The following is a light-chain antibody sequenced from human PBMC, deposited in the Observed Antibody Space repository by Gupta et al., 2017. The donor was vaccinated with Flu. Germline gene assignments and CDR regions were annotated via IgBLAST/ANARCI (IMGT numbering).Light chain of an antibody. V-gene: IGLV2-14*01. CDR2: EVS. CDR1: SSDVGGYNY. J-gene: IGLJ2*01. Sequence: SITISCTGTSSDVGGYNYVSWYQQHPGKAPKLMIYEVSKRPSGVSNRFSGSKSGNTASLTISGLQTEDEADYYCSSYTSSSTRVFGGGTKLTVV. CDR3: SSYTSSSTRV.